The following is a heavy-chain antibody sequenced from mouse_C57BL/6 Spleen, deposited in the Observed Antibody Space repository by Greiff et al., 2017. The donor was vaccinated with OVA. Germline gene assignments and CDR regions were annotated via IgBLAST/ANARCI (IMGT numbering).Heavy chain of an antibody. CDR2: IHPNSGST. V-gene: IGHV1-64*01. J-gene: IGHJ3*01. Sequence: QVQLQQPGAELVKPGASVKLSCKASGYTFTSYWMHWVKQRPGQGLEWIGMIHPNSGSTNYNEKFKSKATLTVDKSSSTAYMQLSSLTSEDSAVYYCARAYYYGSSTFAYWGQGTLVTVS. CDR1: GYTFTSYW. CDR3: ARAYYYGSSTFAY. D-gene: IGHD1-1*01.